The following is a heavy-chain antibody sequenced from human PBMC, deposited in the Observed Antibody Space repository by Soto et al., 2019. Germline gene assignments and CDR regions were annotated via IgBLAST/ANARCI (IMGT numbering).Heavy chain of an antibody. CDR3: ARFGYSTNIGIDY. Sequence: SETLSLTCTVSGGSISSYYWSWIRQPPGKGLEWIGYIYYSGSTYYNPSLKSRVTISVDTSKNQFSLKLSSVTAADTAVYYCARFGYSTNIGIDYWGQGTLVTVSS. CDR1: GGSISSYY. J-gene: IGHJ4*02. V-gene: IGHV4-59*12. CDR2: IYYSGST. D-gene: IGHD3-22*01.